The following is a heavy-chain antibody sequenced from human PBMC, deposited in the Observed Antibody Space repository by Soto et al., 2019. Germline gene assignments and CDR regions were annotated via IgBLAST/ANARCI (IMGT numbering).Heavy chain of an antibody. CDR1: GFTFSTYA. Sequence: EMQLLESGGGLVQPGGSLRLSCGASGFTFSTYAMSWVRQAPGKGLEWVSAISTRGDGTYYADSVKGRFTVSRDISKNTLFLQMNSLRVEDTAVYYCAKDFGAARRFSDCWGQGTLVTVSS. CDR3: AKDFGAARRFSDC. J-gene: IGHJ4*02. CDR2: ISTRGDGT. V-gene: IGHV3-23*01. D-gene: IGHD6-6*01.